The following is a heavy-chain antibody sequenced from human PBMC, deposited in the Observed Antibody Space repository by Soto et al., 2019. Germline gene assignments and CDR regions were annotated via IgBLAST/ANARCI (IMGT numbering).Heavy chain of an antibody. CDR3: ARDLVGYTGVGY. Sequence: QVQLVQSGAEVKKPGASVKVSCKASGYTFTNYYMHWVRQAPGQGLEWMGIINPSDGSTTYAQNFQGRVGMTRDTSTSTVYMELSSLRSEDTAVYYCARDLVGYTGVGYWGQGTLVTVSS. J-gene: IGHJ4*02. CDR1: GYTFTNYY. CDR2: INPSDGST. D-gene: IGHD5-12*01. V-gene: IGHV1-46*01.